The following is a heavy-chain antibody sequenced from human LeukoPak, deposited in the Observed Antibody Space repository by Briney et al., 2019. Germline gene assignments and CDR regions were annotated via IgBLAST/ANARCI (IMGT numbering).Heavy chain of an antibody. J-gene: IGHJ4*02. CDR1: GFTFSNAW. Sequence: GGSLRLSCAASGFTFSNAWMSWVRQASGKGLEWVGRIRSKANSYATAYAASVKGRFTISRDDSKNTAYLQMNSLKTEDTAVYYCTRHPLDYWGQGTLVTVSS. CDR3: TRHPLDY. CDR2: IRSKANSYAT. V-gene: IGHV3-73*01.